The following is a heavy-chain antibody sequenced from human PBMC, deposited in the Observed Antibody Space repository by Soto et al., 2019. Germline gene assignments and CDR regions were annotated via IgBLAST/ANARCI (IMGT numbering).Heavy chain of an antibody. Sequence: EVQLLESGGGLVQPGGSLRLSCEASGFTFNFFGMSWVRQAPGKGLEWVSAINTGGGTYYAASVKGRFSISRDNSKDTLYLQMNSLRAEDTAVYYCAKRDLVDATPRNFDYWGQGTLVTVS. CDR1: GFTFNFFG. CDR3: AKRDLVDATPRNFDY. J-gene: IGHJ4*02. D-gene: IGHD3-10*01. V-gene: IGHV3-23*01. CDR2: INTGGGT.